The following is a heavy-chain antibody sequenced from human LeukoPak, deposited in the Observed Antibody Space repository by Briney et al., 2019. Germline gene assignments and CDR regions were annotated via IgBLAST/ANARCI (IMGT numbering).Heavy chain of an antibody. Sequence: SETLSLTCAVYGGSFSGYYWSWIRQPPGKGLEWIGEINHSGSTNYNPSLKSRVTISVDTSKNQFSLNLSSMTAADTAVYYCARVRSSSSLSPWYFDLWGRGTLVTVSS. V-gene: IGHV4-34*01. D-gene: IGHD6-13*01. J-gene: IGHJ2*01. CDR2: INHSGST. CDR1: GGSFSGYY. CDR3: ARVRSSSSLSPWYFDL.